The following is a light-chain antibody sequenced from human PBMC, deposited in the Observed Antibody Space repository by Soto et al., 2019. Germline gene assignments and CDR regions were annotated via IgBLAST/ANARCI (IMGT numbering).Light chain of an antibody. CDR3: QQYQNYPVT. CDR2: DAS. V-gene: IGKV1-16*02. CDR1: QEISNH. Sequence: DIQMTQSPSSLSASVGDRVTITCRASQEISNHLAWFQQKPGKPPKSLIYDASSLQSGVPSKFSGSGSGTDFTLTSSSLQPEDFATDYCQQYQNYPVTFGGGTKVEIK. J-gene: IGKJ4*01.